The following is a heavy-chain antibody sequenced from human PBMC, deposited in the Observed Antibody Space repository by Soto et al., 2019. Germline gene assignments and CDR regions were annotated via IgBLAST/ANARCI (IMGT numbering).Heavy chain of an antibody. CDR3: GRSSSLLGAGWSDS. D-gene: IGHD2-15*01. V-gene: IGHV1-18*01. CDR2: VSGYNYNT. J-gene: IGHJ5*01. Sequence: ASVKVSCKASGYSFRSYGINWVRQAPGQGLEWIGWVSGYNYNTKYAQKLQGRITVTTDTSTNTAYMDLRSLRSDDTAVYYCGRSSSLLGAGWSDSWGRGTLVTVSS. CDR1: GYSFRSYG.